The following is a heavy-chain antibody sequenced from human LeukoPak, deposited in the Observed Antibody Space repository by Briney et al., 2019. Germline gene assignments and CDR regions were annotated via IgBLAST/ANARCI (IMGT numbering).Heavy chain of an antibody. J-gene: IGHJ4*02. V-gene: IGHV3-23*01. D-gene: IGHD1-1*01. CDR1: GFTFSSYA. CDR2: ISGSGGST. Sequence: AGGSLRLSCAASGFTFSSYAMSWVRQAPGKGLEWVSAISGSGGSTYYADSVKGRFTISRDNSKNTLYLQMNGLRAEDTAVYYCARGFQLESTDYWGQGTLVTVSS. CDR3: ARGFQLESTDY.